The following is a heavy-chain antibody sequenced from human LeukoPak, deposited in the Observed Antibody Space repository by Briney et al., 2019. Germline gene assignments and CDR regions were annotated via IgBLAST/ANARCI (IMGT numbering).Heavy chain of an antibody. CDR3: ARLLPRTGTTAYYFHNDMDP. J-gene: IGHJ6*03. D-gene: IGHD1-1*01. CDR1: GVASSGNY. Sequence: SETLSLTCGVYGVASSGNYWSWIRQSPGRGLEWIGEINHSGSTKYNPSLKSPVIISIDTSKNQFSLELSSVTSADTADYYCARLLPRTGTTAYYFHNDMDPWAKGTTLIIPS. V-gene: IGHV4-34*01. CDR2: INHSGST.